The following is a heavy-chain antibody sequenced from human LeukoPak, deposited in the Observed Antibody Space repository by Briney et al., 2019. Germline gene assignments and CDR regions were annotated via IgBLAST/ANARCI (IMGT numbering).Heavy chain of an antibody. V-gene: IGHV3-23*01. CDR2: IFPSGGEI. CDR3: ATYRQVLLPFES. J-gene: IGHJ4*02. D-gene: IGHD2/OR15-2a*01. Sequence: GGSLRLSCEASGFTFRTFAMIWVRQPPGEGLEWVSSIFPSGGEIHYADSVRGRFTISRDNSKSTLSLQMNSLRAEDTAIYYCATYRQVLLPFESWGQGTLVTVSS. CDR1: GFTFRTFA.